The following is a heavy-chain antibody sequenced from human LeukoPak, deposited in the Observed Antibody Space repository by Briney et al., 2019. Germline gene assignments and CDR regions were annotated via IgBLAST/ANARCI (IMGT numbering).Heavy chain of an antibody. Sequence: GGSLRLSCAASEFTFSAYWMHWVRQAPGKGLLWVSHINSDGSWTSYADSVKGRFTISKDNAKNTVYLQMNNPRAEDTAVYYCVSFYETDWGRGTLVTVS. V-gene: IGHV3-74*01. D-gene: IGHD2/OR15-2a*01. CDR2: INSDGSWT. CDR1: EFTFSAYW. J-gene: IGHJ4*02. CDR3: VSFYETD.